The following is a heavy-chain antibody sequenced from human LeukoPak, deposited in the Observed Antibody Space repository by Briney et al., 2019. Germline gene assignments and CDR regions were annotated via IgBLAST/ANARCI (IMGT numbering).Heavy chain of an antibody. CDR3: SRARNDSSGYWAYFVY. D-gene: IGHD3-22*01. Sequence: SLRLSRAASGFTLSSYAMQSVPHAPGEGLGWGSLISYVGRNNYYADSVKGRFTISRYNSENTLYLQTTSHRAQDPAIYFCSRARNDSSGYWAYFVYWGRGRMASVSS. J-gene: IGHJ4*02. V-gene: IGHV3-30*04. CDR2: ISYVGRNN. CDR1: GFTLSSYA.